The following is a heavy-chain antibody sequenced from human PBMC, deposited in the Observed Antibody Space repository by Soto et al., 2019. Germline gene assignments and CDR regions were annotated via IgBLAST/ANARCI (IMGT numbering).Heavy chain of an antibody. CDR3: ERDLGSGTDV. CDR1: GGSFSGYY. J-gene: IGHJ6*02. D-gene: IGHD3-10*01. CDR2: INHSGST. Sequence: XDSLSLTSAVYGGSFSGYYWSWIRQPPGKGLEWIGEINHSGSTTYNPSLKSRATISVDTSKNQFSLKLSSVTAADTAVYYCERDLGSGTDVWGQGTTVTVSS. V-gene: IGHV4-34*01.